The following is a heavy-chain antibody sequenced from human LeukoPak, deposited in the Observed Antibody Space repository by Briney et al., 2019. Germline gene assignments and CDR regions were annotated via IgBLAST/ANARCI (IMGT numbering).Heavy chain of an antibody. V-gene: IGHV3-74*01. CDR1: GFTFSRYW. D-gene: IGHD3-22*01. CDR3: ATTFYDSSAYDAFDI. Sequence: PGGSLRLSCAASGFTFSRYWMHWVRQAPGKGLVWVSRINSGGSSTIYADSVKGRFTISRDNAKNTLYLRINSLRAEDTAVYYCATTFYDSSAYDAFDIWGQGTMVTVSS. J-gene: IGHJ3*02. CDR2: INSGGSST.